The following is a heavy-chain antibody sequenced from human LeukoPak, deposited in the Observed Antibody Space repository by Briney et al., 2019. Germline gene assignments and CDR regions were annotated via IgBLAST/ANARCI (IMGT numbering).Heavy chain of an antibody. CDR3: ARNRVWYLPFDY. CDR2: IYSGGST. V-gene: IGHV3-53*01. Sequence: GGSLRLSCAASGFIVSNNYMSWVRQAPGKGLEWVSVIYSGGSTYYADSVKGRFTISRDNSKDTLYLQMNSLRAEDTAVYYCARNRVWYLPFDYWGQGTLVTVSS. J-gene: IGHJ4*02. CDR1: GFIVSNNY. D-gene: IGHD6-13*01.